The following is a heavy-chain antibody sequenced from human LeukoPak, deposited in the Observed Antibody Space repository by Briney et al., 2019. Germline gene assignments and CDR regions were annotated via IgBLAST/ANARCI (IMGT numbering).Heavy chain of an antibody. D-gene: IGHD3-10*01. V-gene: IGHV4-30-4*01. J-gene: IGHJ4*02. Sequence: SETLSLTCTVSGGSISSGDYYWSWIRQPPGKGLEWIGYIYYSGSTYYNPSLKSRVTISVDTSKNQFSLKLSSVTAADTAVYYCARTSYGSGSYSDYWGQGTLVTVSS. CDR1: GGSISSGDYY. CDR2: IYYSGST. CDR3: ARTSYGSGSYSDY.